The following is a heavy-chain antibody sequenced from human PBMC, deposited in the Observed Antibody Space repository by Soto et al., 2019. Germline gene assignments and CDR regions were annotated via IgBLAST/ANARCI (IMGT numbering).Heavy chain of an antibody. D-gene: IGHD2-21*01. J-gene: IGHJ4*02. CDR2: FRESGGTT. Sequence: GGSLRLSCAASGFTFTSTAMSWVRQAPGKGLEWVSTFRESGGTTHYADSVKGRFTVSRDTSKNMLYLQMDSLRAEDTAIYYCAKYSHWAIISPTNDYRGQGTLVTVSS. V-gene: IGHV3-23*01. CDR3: AKYSHWAIISPTNDY. CDR1: GFTFTSTA.